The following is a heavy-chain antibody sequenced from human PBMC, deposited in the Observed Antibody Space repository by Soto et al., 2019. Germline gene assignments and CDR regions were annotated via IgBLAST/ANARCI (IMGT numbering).Heavy chain of an antibody. Sequence: ASVKVSCKASGYTFTDYFIHWVRQAPGQGFEWMGWINPNSRGTNYAQKFQGRVTMTRDPSNSTAYMELRGLTSDDTAVYYCARVTLKARNWFDPWGQGTLLTVSS. CDR1: GYTFTDYF. J-gene: IGHJ5*02. V-gene: IGHV1-2*02. CDR2: INPNSRGT. CDR3: ARVTLKARNWFDP.